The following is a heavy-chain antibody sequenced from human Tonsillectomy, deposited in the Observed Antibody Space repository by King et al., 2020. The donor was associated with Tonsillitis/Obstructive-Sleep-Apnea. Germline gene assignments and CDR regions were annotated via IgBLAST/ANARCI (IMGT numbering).Heavy chain of an antibody. D-gene: IGHD3-3*01. V-gene: IGHV1-18*01. J-gene: IGHJ4*02. Sequence: QLVQSGAEVKKPGASVKVSCKASGYTFTSYGITWVRQAPGQGLEWMGWNSAYNGNTTYAQKYQGRVTMTTDTSTSTAYMELRSLRSDDTAVYYCARLLLAVQGRSGFDYWGQGTLVTVPS. CDR2: NSAYNGNT. CDR1: GYTFTSYG. CDR3: ARLLLAVQGRSGFDY.